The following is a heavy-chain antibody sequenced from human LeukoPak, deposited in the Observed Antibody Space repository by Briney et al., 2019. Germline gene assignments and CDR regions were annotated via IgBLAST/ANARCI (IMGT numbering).Heavy chain of an antibody. D-gene: IGHD3-10*01. J-gene: IGHJ5*02. CDR2: INPNSCGA. V-gene: IGHV1-2*06. CDR1: GYTFTGYY. Sequence: ASVKVSCKASGYTFTGYYMHWVRQAPGQGLEWMGRINPNSCGANYAQKFQGRVPMTGDTSISTAYMELSRLRSDVTAVYYCARVPIPYGSGSYYKGGGGWFDPWGQGTLVTVSS. CDR3: ARVPIPYGSGSYYKGGGGWFDP.